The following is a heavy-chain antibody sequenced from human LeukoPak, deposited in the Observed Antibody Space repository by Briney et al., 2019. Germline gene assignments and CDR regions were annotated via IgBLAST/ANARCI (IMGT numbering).Heavy chain of an antibody. Sequence: LSGGSLRLSCAASGFTVSSNFMSWVRQAPGKGLEWVSVIYSGGYTVYTDSVKGRSTISRDNSENTLYLQMNSLGADDTAVYYCVRASSTTAAGLFDYWGQGTLLTVSS. D-gene: IGHD6-13*01. J-gene: IGHJ4*02. V-gene: IGHV3-53*01. CDR3: VRASSTTAAGLFDY. CDR1: GFTVSSNF. CDR2: IYSGGYT.